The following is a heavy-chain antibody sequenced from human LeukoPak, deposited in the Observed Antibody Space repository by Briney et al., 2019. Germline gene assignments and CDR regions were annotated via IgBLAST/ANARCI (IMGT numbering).Heavy chain of an antibody. Sequence: PGGSLRLSCAASGFTFSYYWMHWVRQGPGKGLVWVSRIDSDGSSTNYADSVKGRFTISRDNSKKMLYLQMNSLRPEDPAVYYCANARYDTSGYPAAFDYWGQGTLVTVSS. D-gene: IGHD3-22*01. J-gene: IGHJ4*02. V-gene: IGHV3-74*01. CDR2: IDSDGSST. CDR1: GFTFSYYW. CDR3: ANARYDTSGYPAAFDY.